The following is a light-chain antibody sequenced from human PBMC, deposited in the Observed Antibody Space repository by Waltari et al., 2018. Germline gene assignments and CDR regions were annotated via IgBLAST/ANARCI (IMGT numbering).Light chain of an antibody. CDR1: QSVTGGF. J-gene: IGKJ2*01. V-gene: IGKV3-20*01. Sequence: EIVLTQSPDTLSLSPGDTATLSCRASQSVTGGFIAWYQQKHGQAPRLLIFSASSRATGIPDRFSGSWSVTGFTLTISSLEPEYFAVYYCQQYFTSVYTFGQGTKLEIK. CDR2: SAS. CDR3: QQYFTSVYT.